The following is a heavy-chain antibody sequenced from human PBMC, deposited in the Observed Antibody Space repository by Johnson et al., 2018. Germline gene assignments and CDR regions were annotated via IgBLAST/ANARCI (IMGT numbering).Heavy chain of an antibody. Sequence: QVQLVESGGGVVQXGRSLRLSCAASGFTFSSYGMHWVRQAPGKGLEWVAVISYDGSNKYYADSVKGRFTLSRDNSKNPLYLQMNSLRAEDTAVYYCAKDLLRFLEWLGYYYYGMDVWGQGTTVTVSS. CDR3: AKDLLRFLEWLGYYYYGMDV. J-gene: IGHJ6*02. D-gene: IGHD3-3*01. V-gene: IGHV3-30*18. CDR1: GFTFSSYG. CDR2: ISYDGSNK.